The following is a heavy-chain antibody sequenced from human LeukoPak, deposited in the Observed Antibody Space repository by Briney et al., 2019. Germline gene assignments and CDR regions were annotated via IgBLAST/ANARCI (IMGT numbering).Heavy chain of an antibody. CDR3: AKGARDGYNWKSAFDI. CDR1: GFTFDDYG. D-gene: IGHD5-24*01. CDR2: INWNGGST. Sequence: GGSLRLSCAASGFTFDDYGMSWVRQAPGKGLEWVSGINWNGGSTGYADSVKGRFTISRDNAKNSLYLQMNSLRAEDMALYYCAKGARDGYNWKSAFDIWGQGTMVTVSS. J-gene: IGHJ3*02. V-gene: IGHV3-20*04.